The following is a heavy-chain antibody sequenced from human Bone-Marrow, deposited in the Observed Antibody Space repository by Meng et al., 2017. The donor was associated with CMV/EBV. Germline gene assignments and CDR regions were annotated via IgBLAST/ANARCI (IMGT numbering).Heavy chain of an antibody. D-gene: IGHD5-24*01. J-gene: IGHJ4*02. V-gene: IGHV3-30*03. CDR3: ARDPPPEMATNRGFDY. CDR1: GFTVSSNY. CDR2: ISYDGSNK. Sequence: GESLKISCAASGFTVSSNYMSWVRQAPGKGLEWVAVISYDGSNKYYADSVKGRFTISRDNSKNTLYLQMNSLRAEDTAVYYCARDPPPEMATNRGFDYWGQGTRVTGSS.